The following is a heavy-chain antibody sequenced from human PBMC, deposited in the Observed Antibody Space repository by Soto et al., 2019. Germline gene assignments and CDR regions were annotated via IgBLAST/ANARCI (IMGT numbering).Heavy chain of an antibody. CDR2: ISDSGVSI. J-gene: IGHJ4*01. V-gene: IGHV3-23*01. CDR1: GFAFYIYA. CDR3: ATDARRTGLLVQWLG. Sequence: PGGSLRLSCAASGFAFYIYAMAWVRQAPGKWLEWVSGISDSGVSIYYTYSVKGRFTIYRDNSNNTLFLQMDSLRGEDTALYYSATDARRTGLLVQWLGWGHASLVTVSS. D-gene: IGHD5-12*01.